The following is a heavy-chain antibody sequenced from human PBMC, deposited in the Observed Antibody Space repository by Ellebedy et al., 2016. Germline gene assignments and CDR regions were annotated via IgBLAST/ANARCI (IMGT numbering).Heavy chain of an antibody. CDR2: IIPIFGTA. D-gene: IGHD1-26*01. J-gene: IGHJ4*02. CDR3: ARGRVGATTVDY. Sequence: SVKVSXXASGGTFSSYAISWVRQAPGQGLEWMGGIIPIFGTANYAQKFQGRVTITADESTSTAYMELSSLRSEDTAVYYCARGRVGATTVDYWGQGTLVTVSS. CDR1: GGTFSSYA. V-gene: IGHV1-69*13.